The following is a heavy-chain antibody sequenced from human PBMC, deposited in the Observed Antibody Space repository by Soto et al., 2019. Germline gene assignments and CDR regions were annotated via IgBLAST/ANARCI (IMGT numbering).Heavy chain of an antibody. J-gene: IGHJ4*02. Sequence: EVQLVESGGGLVQPGGSLKLSCAASGFTFSGSAMHWVRQASGKGLEWVGRIRSKANSYATAYAASVKGRFTISRDDSKNTAYLQMISLKTEDTAVYYCTRLAAAGTVDYWGQGTLVTVSS. D-gene: IGHD6-13*01. V-gene: IGHV3-73*01. CDR1: GFTFSGSA. CDR2: IRSKANSYAT. CDR3: TRLAAAGTVDY.